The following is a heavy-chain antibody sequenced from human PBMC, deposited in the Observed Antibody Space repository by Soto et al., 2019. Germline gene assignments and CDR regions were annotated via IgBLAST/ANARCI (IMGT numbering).Heavy chain of an antibody. Sequence: PGESLKISCQASGYRFSNYWITWVRQMPGKGLEWMGTIDPNDYYSNNSPSFQGHVTISADTSINTAYLHWSSLKASDTAIYYCARRLSGPKEEYNAYYFYGLDVWGRGTTVTVSS. J-gene: IGHJ6*02. V-gene: IGHV5-10-1*01. D-gene: IGHD1-1*01. CDR3: ARRLSGPKEEYNAYYFYGLDV. CDR2: IDPNDYYS. CDR1: GYRFSNYW.